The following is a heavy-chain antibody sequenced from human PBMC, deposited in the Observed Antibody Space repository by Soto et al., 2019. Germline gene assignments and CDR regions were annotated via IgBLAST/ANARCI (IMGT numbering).Heavy chain of an antibody. CDR3: AIQGRITIFGVVIPDPYYYGMDV. V-gene: IGHV5-10-1*01. CDR2: IDPSDSYT. D-gene: IGHD3-3*01. Sequence: GESLKISCKGSGYSFTSYWISWVRQMPGKRPGGKGGIDPSDSYTNYSPSFQGHVTISADKSISTAYLQWSSLKASDTAMYYCAIQGRITIFGVVIPDPYYYGMDVWGQGTTVTVSS. J-gene: IGHJ6*02. CDR1: GYSFTSYW.